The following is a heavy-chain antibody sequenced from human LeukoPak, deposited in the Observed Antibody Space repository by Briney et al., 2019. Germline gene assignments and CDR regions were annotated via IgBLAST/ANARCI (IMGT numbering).Heavy chain of an antibody. Sequence: SETLSLTCTVSGYSISSGYYWGWIRQPPGKGLEWIGSIYHSGSTYYNPSLKSRVTISVDTSKNQFSLKLSSVTAADTAVYYCARQYGSGSYYKTVEYYYYMDVWGKGTTVTISS. V-gene: IGHV4-38-2*02. CDR2: IYHSGST. J-gene: IGHJ6*03. CDR1: GYSISSGYY. D-gene: IGHD3-10*01. CDR3: ARQYGSGSYYKTVEYYYYMDV.